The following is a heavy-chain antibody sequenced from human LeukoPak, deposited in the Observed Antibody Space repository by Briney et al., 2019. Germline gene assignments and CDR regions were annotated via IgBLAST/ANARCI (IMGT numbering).Heavy chain of an antibody. CDR3: AKNLQGYCSGGSCYSGL. V-gene: IGHV3-23*01. J-gene: IGHJ4*02. CDR1: GFTFSSYA. CDR2: ISGSGGST. Sequence: GGSLRLSCAASGFTFSSYAMSWVRQAPGKGLEWVSAISGSGGSTYYADSVKGRFTISRDNSKNTLYLQMNSLRAEDTAAYYCAKNLQGYCSGGSCYSGLWGQGTLVTVSS. D-gene: IGHD2-15*01.